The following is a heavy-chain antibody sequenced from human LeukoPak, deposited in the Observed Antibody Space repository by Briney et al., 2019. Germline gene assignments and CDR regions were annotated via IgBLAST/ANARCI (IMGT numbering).Heavy chain of an antibody. CDR3: ARVSGGSYYSVYFQH. CDR2: INPSGGST. Sequence: ASVKVSCKASGYTFTGYYMHWVRQAPGQGLEWMGIINPSGGSTSYAQKFQGRVTMTRDTSTSTVYMELSSLRSEDTAVYYCARVSGGSYYSVYFQHWGQGTLVTVSS. CDR1: GYTFTGYY. D-gene: IGHD1-26*01. V-gene: IGHV1-46*01. J-gene: IGHJ1*01.